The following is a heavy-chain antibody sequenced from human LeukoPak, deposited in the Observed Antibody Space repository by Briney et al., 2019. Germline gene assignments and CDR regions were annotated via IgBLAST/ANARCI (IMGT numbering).Heavy chain of an antibody. CDR2: IGSGGST. CDR3: AKADFDWLQLYYYYGMGV. D-gene: IGHD3-9*01. Sequence: GGSLRLSCAASGFTFDDYGMSWVRQAPGKGLEWVSVIGSGGSTYSADSVKGRFTISRDNSKNTLYLQMNSLRAEDTAVYYCAKADFDWLQLYYYYGMGVWGQGTTVTVSS. J-gene: IGHJ6*02. V-gene: IGHV3-23*01. CDR1: GFTFDDYG.